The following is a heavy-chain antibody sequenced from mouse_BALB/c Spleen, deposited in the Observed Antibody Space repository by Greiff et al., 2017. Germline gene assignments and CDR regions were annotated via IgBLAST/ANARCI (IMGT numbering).Heavy chain of an antibody. J-gene: IGHJ4*01. CDR1: GFTFSSYA. CDR3: ARGDYYGSSYHYAMDY. Sequence: EVKLVESGGGLVKPGGSLKLSCAASGFTFSSYAMSWVRQTPDKRLEWVASISSGGSTYYPDSVKGRFTISRDNARNILYLQMSSLRSEDTAMYYCARGDYYGSSYHYAMDYWGQGTSVTVSS. D-gene: IGHD1-1*01. CDR2: ISSGGST. V-gene: IGHV5-6-5*01.